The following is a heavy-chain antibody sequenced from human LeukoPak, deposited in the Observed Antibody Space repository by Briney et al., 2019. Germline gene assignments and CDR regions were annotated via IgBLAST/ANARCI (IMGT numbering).Heavy chain of an antibody. V-gene: IGHV1-2*02. Sequence: GSVKVPCKASGYTFTGYYMHWVRQAPGQGLEWMGWINPNSGGTNYAQKFQGRVTMTRDTSISTAYMELSRLRSDDTAVYYCARVYLSSGATTYLYFDYWGQGTLVTVSS. D-gene: IGHD1-26*01. CDR2: INPNSGGT. J-gene: IGHJ4*02. CDR1: GYTFTGYY. CDR3: ARVYLSSGATTYLYFDY.